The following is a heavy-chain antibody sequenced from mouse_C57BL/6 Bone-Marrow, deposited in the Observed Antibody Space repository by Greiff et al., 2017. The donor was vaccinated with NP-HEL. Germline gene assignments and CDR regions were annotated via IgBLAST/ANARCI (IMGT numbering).Heavy chain of an antibody. J-gene: IGHJ2*01. CDR1: GYTFTDYY. Sequence: EVQLQQSGPELVKPGASVKISCKASGYTFTDYYMNWVKQSPGKSLEWIGDINPNNGGTSYNQKFTGKATLTVYKSSSTAYMELRSLTSDDSAVYYGARGKNYYGSSLDYWGQGTTLTVSS. D-gene: IGHD1-1*01. CDR3: ARGKNYYGSSLDY. V-gene: IGHV1-26*01. CDR2: INPNNGGT.